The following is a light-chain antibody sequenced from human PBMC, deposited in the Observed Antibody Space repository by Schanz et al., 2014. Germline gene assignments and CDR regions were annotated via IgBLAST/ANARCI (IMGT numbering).Light chain of an antibody. CDR2: GAS. J-gene: IGKJ1*01. CDR3: HQYGSIQWT. CDR1: QSVSSY. Sequence: EIVLTQSPATLSLSPGERATLSCRASQSVSSYLAWYQHKPGQAPRLLISGASSRATGIPDRFSGSGSGTDFTLTISRLEPEDSAVYYCHQYGSIQWTFGQGTKVEIK. V-gene: IGKV3-20*01.